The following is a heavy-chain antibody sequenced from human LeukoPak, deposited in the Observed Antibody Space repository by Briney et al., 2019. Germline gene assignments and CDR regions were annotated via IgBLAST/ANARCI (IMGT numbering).Heavy chain of an antibody. CDR1: GFTFSTYG. Sequence: GGSLRLSCAASGFTFSTYGMSWVRQAPGKGLEWVSDIYSGGSTYYADSVKGRFTISRDNSKNTLYLQMNSLRAEDTAVYYCARCEGYYDSSGYYGAFDIWGQGTMVTVSS. CDR3: ARCEGYYDSSGYYGAFDI. CDR2: IYSGGST. D-gene: IGHD3-22*01. J-gene: IGHJ3*02. V-gene: IGHV3-53*01.